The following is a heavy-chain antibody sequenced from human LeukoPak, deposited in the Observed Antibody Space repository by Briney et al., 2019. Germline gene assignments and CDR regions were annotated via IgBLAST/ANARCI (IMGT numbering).Heavy chain of an antibody. Sequence: SETPSLTCTLSGGSLNSHYWSWIRQPPPKGLEWIGDIYYSGSTKYNPSLKSRVTISVDTSKNHLSLKLSSVLAADTAIYYCVRRDNTGWNYFDYWGQGILVTVSS. CDR2: IYYSGST. CDR3: VRRDNTGWNYFDY. CDR1: GGSLNSHY. V-gene: IGHV4-59*08. J-gene: IGHJ4*02. D-gene: IGHD6-19*01.